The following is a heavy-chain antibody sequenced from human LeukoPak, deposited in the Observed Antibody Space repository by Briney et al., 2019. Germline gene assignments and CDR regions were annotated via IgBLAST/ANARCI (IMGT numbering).Heavy chain of an antibody. D-gene: IGHD6-19*01. CDR2: ISSSSSYI. V-gene: IGHV3-21*01. CDR1: GFTFSSYS. J-gene: IGHJ4*02. Sequence: GGSLRLSCAASGFTFSSYSMNWVRQAPGQGLEWVSSISSSSSYIFYADSVKGRFTISRDNSKNTLYLQMNSLRAEDTAVYYRGRKVGETAVAGTFDYWGQGTLVTVSS. CDR3: GRKVGETAVAGTFDY.